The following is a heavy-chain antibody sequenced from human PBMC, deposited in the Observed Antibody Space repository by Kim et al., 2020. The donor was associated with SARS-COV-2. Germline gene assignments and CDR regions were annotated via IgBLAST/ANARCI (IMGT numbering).Heavy chain of an antibody. D-gene: IGHD3-22*01. J-gene: IGHJ4*02. V-gene: IGHV4-39*01. Sequence: SETLSLTCTVSGGSISTSSYYWGWIRQPPGKGLEWIGNIYYSGNTYHNSTLKSRVTIFLDTSKNQFTLKLSSATAADTAVYYCARALDYYDRSAYYDWGQGTLVTVSS. CDR2: IYYSGNT. CDR1: GGSISTSSYY. CDR3: ARALDYYDRSAYYD.